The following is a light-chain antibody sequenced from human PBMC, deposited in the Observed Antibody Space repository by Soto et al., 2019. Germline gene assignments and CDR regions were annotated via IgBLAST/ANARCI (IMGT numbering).Light chain of an antibody. Sequence: QSVLTQPASVSGSPGQSITISCPGTSSDVGSHNLVSWYQQHPGKAPKLLIYEGSRRPSGVSNRFSGSKSGNMASLTISGLQAEDEAEYYCCSYATSNSVVFGGWTQLTVL. CDR3: CSYATSNSVV. CDR2: EGS. CDR1: SSDVGSHNL. V-gene: IGLV2-23*01. J-gene: IGLJ2*01.